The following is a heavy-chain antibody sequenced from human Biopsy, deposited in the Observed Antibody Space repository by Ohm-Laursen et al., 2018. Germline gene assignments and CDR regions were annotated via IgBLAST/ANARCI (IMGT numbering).Heavy chain of an antibody. CDR2: VYYTGST. J-gene: IGHJ2*01. CDR1: GDSISSYY. Sequence: GTLSLTCTVSGDSISSYYWSWIRQPPGKGLQWIGYVYYTGSTDYNPSLQSRVTIPVDTSKNHFSLRLRSVTPADTAIYYCAKDRGYYSDRTVPGYFDLWGRGTLVTVSS. CDR3: AKDRGYYSDRTVPGYFDL. D-gene: IGHD3-22*01. V-gene: IGHV4-59*01.